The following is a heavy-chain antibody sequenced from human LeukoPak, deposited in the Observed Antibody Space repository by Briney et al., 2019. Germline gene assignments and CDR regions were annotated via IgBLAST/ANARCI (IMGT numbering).Heavy chain of an antibody. J-gene: IGHJ4*02. D-gene: IGHD2-2*01. CDR2: INTNTGNP. CDR3: ARVYCRSTSCYATYFDY. V-gene: IGHV7-4-1*02. CDR1: GYTFTGYY. Sequence: ASVKVSCKASGYTFTGYYMHWVRQAPGQGLEWMGWINTNTGNPTYAQGFTGRFVFSLDTSVSTAYLQISSLKAEDTAVYYCARVYCRSTSCYATYFDYWGQGTLVTVSS.